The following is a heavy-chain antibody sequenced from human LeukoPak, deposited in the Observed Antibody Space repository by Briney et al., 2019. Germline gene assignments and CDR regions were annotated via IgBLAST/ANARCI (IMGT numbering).Heavy chain of an antibody. J-gene: IGHJ4*02. Sequence: PSETLSLTCSVSGASISNYYWSWIRQPAGKGLEFIGLLYNSGSTNCNPSLKSRVTMSVDTSKNQFSLKLSSVTAADTAVYYCARVGDYALKDWGQGTLVTVSS. D-gene: IGHD3-16*01. CDR1: GASISNYY. V-gene: IGHV4-4*07. CDR2: LYNSGST. CDR3: ARVGDYALKD.